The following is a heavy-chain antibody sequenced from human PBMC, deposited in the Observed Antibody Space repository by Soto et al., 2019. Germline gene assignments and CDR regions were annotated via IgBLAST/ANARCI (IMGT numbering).Heavy chain of an antibody. V-gene: IGHV5-51*01. J-gene: IGHJ4*02. CDR1: GYDFASYW. D-gene: IGHD1-26*01. CDR2: IYPGDSDA. Sequence: PGESLKISCKGSGYDFASYWIGWVRQMPGKGLEYMAIIYPGDSDAKYSPSFQGHVSISADKSANSTSLQWRSLRASDSAMYFCARPRDSGSYYYSFDSWGQGTPVTVSS. CDR3: ARPRDSGSYYYSFDS.